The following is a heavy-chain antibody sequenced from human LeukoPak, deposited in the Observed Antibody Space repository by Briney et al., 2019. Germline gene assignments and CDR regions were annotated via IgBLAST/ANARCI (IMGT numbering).Heavy chain of an antibody. J-gene: IGHJ3*02. D-gene: IGHD3-22*01. Sequence: SETLSLTCTVSGGSISSGGYYWSWIRQHPGKGLEWIGYIYYSGSTNYNPSLKSRVTISVDTSKNQFSLKLSSVTAADTAVYYCAGWRSSGYDDAFDIWGQGTMVTVSS. V-gene: IGHV4-61*08. CDR2: IYYSGST. CDR1: GGSISSGGYY. CDR3: AGWRSSGYDDAFDI.